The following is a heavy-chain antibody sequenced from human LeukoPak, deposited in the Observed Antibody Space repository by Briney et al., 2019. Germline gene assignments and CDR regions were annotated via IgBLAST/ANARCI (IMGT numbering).Heavy chain of an antibody. CDR3: ARTLPITDYYGSRPYGMDV. J-gene: IGHJ6*02. CDR1: GYTFTGYY. CDR2: INPNSGGT. Sequence: ASVKVSCKASGYTFTGYYMHWVRQAPGQGLEWMGWINPNSGGTNYAQKFQGRVTMTRDTSISTAYMELSRLRSDDTAVYYCARTLPITDYYGSRPYGMDVWGQGTTVTVSS. V-gene: IGHV1-2*02. D-gene: IGHD3-10*01.